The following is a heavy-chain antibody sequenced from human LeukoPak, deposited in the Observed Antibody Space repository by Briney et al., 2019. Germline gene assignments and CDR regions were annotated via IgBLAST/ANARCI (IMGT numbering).Heavy chain of an antibody. V-gene: IGHV3-21*01. CDR1: GFSFSSYS. Sequence: GGSLRLSCAASGFSFSSYSMNWVRQAPGKGLEWVSSISRSSTDIQYADSVKGRFTISRDNAKNSLHLQMNSLRAEDTAVYYCARDELGVSGSGVYYYYGMDVWGQGTTVAVSS. J-gene: IGHJ6*02. D-gene: IGHD3-10*01. CDR2: ISRSSTDI. CDR3: ARDELGVSGSGVYYYYGMDV.